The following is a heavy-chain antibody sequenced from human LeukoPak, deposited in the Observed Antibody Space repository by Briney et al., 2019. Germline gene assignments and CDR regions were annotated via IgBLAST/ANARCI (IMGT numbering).Heavy chain of an antibody. CDR2: INPNSGGT. J-gene: IGHJ4*02. V-gene: IGHV1-2*02. Sequence: ASVKVSCKASGYTFTGYYMHWVRQAPGQGLEWMGWINPNSGGTNYAQKFQGRVTMTRDTSISTAYMELSRLRSDDTAVYYCARALVVYAKGELGDYWGQGTLVTVS. CDR3: ARALVVYAKGELGDY. CDR1: GYTFTGYY. D-gene: IGHD2-8*02.